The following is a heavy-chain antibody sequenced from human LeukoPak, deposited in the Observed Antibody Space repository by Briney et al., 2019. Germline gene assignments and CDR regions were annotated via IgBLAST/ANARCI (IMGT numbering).Heavy chain of an antibody. D-gene: IGHD5-12*01. Sequence: SETLSLTCTVSGGSISSYYWSWIRQPPGKGLEWIGYIYYSGSTNYNPSLKSRVTISVDTSKNQFSLKLSSVTAADTAAYYCARHEWLRLDYWGQGTLVTVSS. CDR2: IYYSGST. CDR3: ARHEWLRLDY. J-gene: IGHJ4*02. V-gene: IGHV4-59*08. CDR1: GGSISSYY.